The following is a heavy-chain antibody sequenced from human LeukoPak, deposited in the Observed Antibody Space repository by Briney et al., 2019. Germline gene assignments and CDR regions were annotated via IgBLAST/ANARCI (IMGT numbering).Heavy chain of an antibody. J-gene: IGHJ4*02. CDR2: IYYSGST. CDR3: ARRYTGGGTFDY. CDR1: GGSISSYY. D-gene: IGHD3-16*01. Sequence: SETLSLTCTVSGGSISSYYWSWIRQPPGKGLEWIGYIYYSGSTNYNPSLKSRVTISVDTSKNQFSLKLSSVTAADTAVYYCARRYTGGGTFDYWGQGTLVTVSS. V-gene: IGHV4-59*08.